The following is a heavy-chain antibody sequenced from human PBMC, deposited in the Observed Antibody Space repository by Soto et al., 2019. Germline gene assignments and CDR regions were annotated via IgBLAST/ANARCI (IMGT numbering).Heavy chain of an antibody. V-gene: IGHV4-39*01. CDR3: ARASRTYYYDSSGYPAEYFQH. D-gene: IGHD3-22*01. J-gene: IGHJ1*01. CDR2: IYYSGST. CDR1: GGSISSSSYY. Sequence: SETLSLTCTVSGGSISSSSYYWGWIRQPPGKGLEWIGSIYYSGSTYYNPSLKSRVTISVDTSKNQFSLKLSSVTAADTAVYYCARASRTYYYDSSGYPAEYFQHWGQGTLVT.